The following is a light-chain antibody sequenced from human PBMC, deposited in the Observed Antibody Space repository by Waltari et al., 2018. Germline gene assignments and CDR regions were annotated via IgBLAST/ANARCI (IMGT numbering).Light chain of an antibody. CDR1: LSVGRS. V-gene: IGKV3-20*01. CDR3: QMYRSIPAT. CDR2: DAS. J-gene: IGKJ1*01. Sequence: EIVLTQSPGTLSLSPGERVTLSCRASLSVGRSLAWYQQKPGQAPRLLIYDASSRATGIPDRFSGSGSGTDFSLTISRLEPEDFAVYYCQMYRSIPATFGQGTKVEIK.